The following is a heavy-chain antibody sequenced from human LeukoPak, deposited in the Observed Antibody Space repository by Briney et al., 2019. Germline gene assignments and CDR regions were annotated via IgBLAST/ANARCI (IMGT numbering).Heavy chain of an antibody. Sequence: ASVKVSCKASGYTFTSYDINWVRQAPGQGLEWMGWINPNSGGTNYAQKFQGRVTMTRDTSISTAYMELSRLRSDDTAVYYCARALAAAGSTGWFDPWGQGTLVTVSS. CDR1: GYTFTSYD. J-gene: IGHJ5*02. CDR2: INPNSGGT. CDR3: ARALAAAGSTGWFDP. V-gene: IGHV1-2*02. D-gene: IGHD6-13*01.